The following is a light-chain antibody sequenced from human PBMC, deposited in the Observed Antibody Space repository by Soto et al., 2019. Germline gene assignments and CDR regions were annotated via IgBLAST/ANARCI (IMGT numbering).Light chain of an antibody. CDR2: AAS. V-gene: IGKV1-9*01. J-gene: IGKJ5*01. Sequence: DIQLTQSPSFLSASVGDRVTITCRASQGISSYLAWYQQKPGKAPKLLIYAASTLQSGVPSRFSGSGSGTEFTLTISSLQPEDFATYYCQQLNSYGAFGQGTRLEI. CDR1: QGISSY. CDR3: QQLNSYGA.